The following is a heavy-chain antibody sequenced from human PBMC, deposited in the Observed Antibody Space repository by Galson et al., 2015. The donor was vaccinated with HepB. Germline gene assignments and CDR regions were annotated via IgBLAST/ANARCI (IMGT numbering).Heavy chain of an antibody. V-gene: IGHV3-33*01. Sequence: SLRLSCAASGFTFGNYGMHWVRQAPGKGLEWVAVIWNDGNNRYYSDSVKGRFSISRDNSKNTLYLQMNSLKTEDTAVYYCATPRIPAAGQTDYWGQGTLVTVSS. CDR3: ATPRIPAAGQTDY. CDR2: IWNDGNNR. D-gene: IGHD6-13*01. J-gene: IGHJ4*02. CDR1: GFTFGNYG.